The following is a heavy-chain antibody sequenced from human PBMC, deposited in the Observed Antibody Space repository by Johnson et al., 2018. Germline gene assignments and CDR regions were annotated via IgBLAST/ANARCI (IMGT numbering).Heavy chain of an antibody. Sequence: QVQLQQWGAGLLKPSETXSLTCAVYGGSFSGYYWSWIRQPPGKGLEWIGEITHSGSPHYNPSLKSRVTISVDTSKNQFSLKLSSVTAADTAVYDCAGGFGNDAFDSWGQGTMVTVSS. CDR1: GGSFSGYY. CDR3: AGGFGNDAFDS. CDR2: ITHSGSP. J-gene: IGHJ3*02. D-gene: IGHD3-10*01. V-gene: IGHV4-34*01.